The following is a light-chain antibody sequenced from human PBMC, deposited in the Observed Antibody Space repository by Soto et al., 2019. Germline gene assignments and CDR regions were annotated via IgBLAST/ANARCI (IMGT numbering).Light chain of an antibody. CDR3: QQHNAWPLT. Sequence: EIVMTQSPATLSVSPGETATLSCRASQTLGNKLAWYQQKPGQAPRLLIYGASTRATGIPARFSGSGSVTEFTLAINSLQSEDSAMYYCQQHNAWPLTFGPGTKVDL. CDR1: QTLGNK. CDR2: GAS. V-gene: IGKV3D-15*01. J-gene: IGKJ3*01.